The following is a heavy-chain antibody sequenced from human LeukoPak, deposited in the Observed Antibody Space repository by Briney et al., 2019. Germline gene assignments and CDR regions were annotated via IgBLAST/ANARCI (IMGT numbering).Heavy chain of an antibody. CDR3: ARDLSLGCSGGSCGGYFDY. CDR2: ISGSGGRT. V-gene: IGHV3-23*01. Sequence: GGSLRLSCAASGFTFSSDALSWVRQAPGKGLEWVSLISGSGGRTDYADSVKGRFTISRDNAKNSLYLQMNSLRAEDTAVYYCARDLSLGCSGGSCGGYFDYWGQGTLVTVSS. CDR1: GFTFSSDA. D-gene: IGHD2-15*01. J-gene: IGHJ4*02.